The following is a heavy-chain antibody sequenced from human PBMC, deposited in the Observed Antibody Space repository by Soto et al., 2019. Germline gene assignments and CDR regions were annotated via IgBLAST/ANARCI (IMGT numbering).Heavy chain of an antibody. CDR1: VYTFTGYY. D-gene: IGHD4-17*01. CDR2: INPNSGGT. J-gene: IGHJ3*02. V-gene: IGHV1-2*02. Sequence: GXSGKVSCKASVYTFTGYYMHWVRQAPGQGLEWMGWINPNSGGTNYAQKFQGRVTMTRDTSISTAYMELSRLRSDDTAVYYCARGFDYAGAFDIWGQGTMVTGSS. CDR3: ARGFDYAGAFDI.